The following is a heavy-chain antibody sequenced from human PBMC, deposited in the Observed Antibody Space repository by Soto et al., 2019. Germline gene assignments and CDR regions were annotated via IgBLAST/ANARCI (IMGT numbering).Heavy chain of an antibody. J-gene: IGHJ4*02. CDR1: GYSYMRYG. CDR3: AEGDSSGYYY. D-gene: IGHD3-22*01. V-gene: IGHV1-18*01. CDR2: ISPNNDNA. Sequence: ASVKVSCKASGYSYMRYGISWVRQAPGQGLEWLAWISPNNDNAHYAQNLQGRVTVTTDTSTSTAYMELRSLRSEDTAVYYCAEGDSSGYYYWGQGTLVTVSS.